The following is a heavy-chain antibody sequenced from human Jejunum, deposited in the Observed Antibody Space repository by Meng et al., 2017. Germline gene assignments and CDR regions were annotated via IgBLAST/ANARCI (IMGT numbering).Heavy chain of an antibody. CDR3: TRDNYGPLDF. CDR2: ISSSGSTK. CDR1: GFTFSDYY. Sequence: AQVGESGGGLVKPGGSLPLSCVASGFTFSDYYMTWVRQAPGKGLEEISYISSSGSTKFYADSVKGRFTISRDSAKNSVYLEMNSLRADDTAVYYCTRDNYGPLDFWGQGTLVTVSS. J-gene: IGHJ4*02. V-gene: IGHV3-11*01. D-gene: IGHD3-10*01.